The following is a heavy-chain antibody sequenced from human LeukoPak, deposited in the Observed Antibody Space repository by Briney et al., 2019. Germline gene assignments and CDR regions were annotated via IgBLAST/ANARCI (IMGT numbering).Heavy chain of an antibody. J-gene: IGHJ4*02. V-gene: IGHV3-48*03. CDR3: ARNRGSEVDY. Sequence: GGSLRLSCAASGFSFSSYETNWVRQAPGKGPEWISYINSIGTTIYYADSVKGRFTVSRDNAKSSLYLQTSSLRVEDTAVYYCARNRGSEVDYWGQGTLVTVSS. D-gene: IGHD2-15*01. CDR1: GFSFSSYE. CDR2: INSIGTTI.